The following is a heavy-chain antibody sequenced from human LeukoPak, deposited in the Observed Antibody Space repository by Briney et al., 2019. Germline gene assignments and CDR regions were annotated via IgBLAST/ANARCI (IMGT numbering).Heavy chain of an antibody. Sequence: GGSLRLSCAASGFTFSSYGMHWVRQAPGKGLEWVAVISYDGSNKYYADSVKGRFTISIDNSKNTLYLQMNSLRAEDTAVYYCAKDHDDWGQGTLVTVSS. V-gene: IGHV3-30*18. CDR2: ISYDGSNK. J-gene: IGHJ4*02. CDR1: GFTFSSYG. CDR3: AKDHDD.